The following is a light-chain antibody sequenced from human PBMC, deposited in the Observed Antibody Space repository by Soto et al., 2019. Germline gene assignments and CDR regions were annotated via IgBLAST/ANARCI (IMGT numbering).Light chain of an antibody. CDR1: QSVRSY. J-gene: IGKJ5*01. CDR2: HAI. V-gene: IGKV3-11*01. CDR3: QQYNTWPPIT. Sequence: EIVLTQSPATLSLSPGERATLSCSASQSVRSYLAWYQQKPGQAPRLLIYHAIARATGIQTRFSGSGSGTEFTLTISSLQPEDFAVYYCQQYNTWPPITFGQGTRLEIK.